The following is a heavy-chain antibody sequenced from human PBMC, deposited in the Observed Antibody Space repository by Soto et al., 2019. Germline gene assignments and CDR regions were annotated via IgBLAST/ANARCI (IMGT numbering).Heavy chain of an antibody. CDR2: TYYRSRWYN. D-gene: IGHD3-3*01. V-gene: IGHV6-1*01. J-gene: IGHJ4*02. CDR1: GDSVSSNSAA. CDR3: VRGIGYIDS. Sequence: QVQLQQSGPGLVKPSQTLSLTCAISGDSVSSNSAAWSWLRQSPSRGLEWLGRTYYRSRWYNDYALSVKSRITINPDTSKNQFSLQLKYVTPEDTAVYYCVRGIGYIDSWGQGTLVTVSS.